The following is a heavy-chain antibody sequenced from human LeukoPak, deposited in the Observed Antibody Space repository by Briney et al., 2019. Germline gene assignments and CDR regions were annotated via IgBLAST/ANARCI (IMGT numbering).Heavy chain of an antibody. CDR3: AKDLIVVVPAAISAEYFQH. Sequence: GGSLRLSCAASGFTFSSYGMHWVRQAPGKGLEWVAFIRYDGSNKYYADSVKGRFTISRDNSKDTLYLQMNSLRAEDTAVYYCAKDLIVVVPAAISAEYFQHWGQGTLVTVSS. CDR1: GFTFSSYG. J-gene: IGHJ1*01. CDR2: IRYDGSNK. D-gene: IGHD2-2*02. V-gene: IGHV3-30*02.